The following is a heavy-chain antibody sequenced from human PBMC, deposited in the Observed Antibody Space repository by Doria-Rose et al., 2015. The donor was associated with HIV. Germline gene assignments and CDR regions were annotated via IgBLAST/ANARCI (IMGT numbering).Heavy chain of an antibody. D-gene: IGHD6-13*01. Sequence: QVTLKESGPVLVKPTETLTLTCTVSGVSLSSPGMGVSWIRQPPGKALEWLANIFSDGERSYKTSLKSRLTISRGTSKSQVVLTMTDMDPVDTATYYCARIKSSRWYRKYYFDFWGQGTLVIVSA. CDR1: GVSLSSPGMG. CDR2: IFSDGER. J-gene: IGHJ4*02. V-gene: IGHV2-26*01. CDR3: ARIKSSRWYRKYYFDF.